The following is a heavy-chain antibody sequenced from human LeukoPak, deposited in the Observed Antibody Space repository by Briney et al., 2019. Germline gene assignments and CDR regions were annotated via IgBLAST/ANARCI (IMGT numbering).Heavy chain of an antibody. CDR2: IYYSGST. CDR1: GGSISSGDYY. V-gene: IGHV4-30-4*08. D-gene: IGHD3-10*01. Sequence: PSETLSLTCTVSGGSISSGDYYWSWIRHPPGKGLEWIGYIYYSGSTYYNPSLKSRVTISVDTSKNQFSLKLSSVTAADTAVYYCARVLLWFGDFDYWGQGTLVTVSS. CDR3: ARVLLWFGDFDY. J-gene: IGHJ4*02.